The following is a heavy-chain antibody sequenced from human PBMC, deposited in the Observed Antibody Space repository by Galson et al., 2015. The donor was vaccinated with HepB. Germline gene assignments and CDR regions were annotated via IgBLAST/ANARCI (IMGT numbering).Heavy chain of an antibody. CDR2: ISYDGSNK. D-gene: IGHD3-10*01. CDR1: GFTFSSYA. Sequence: SLRLSCAASGFTFSSYAMHWVRQAPGKGPEWVAVISYDGSNKYYADSVKGRFTISRDNSKNTLYLQMNSLRAEDTAVYYCARDTGPTYYFDYWGQGTLVTVSS. J-gene: IGHJ4*02. V-gene: IGHV3-30-3*01. CDR3: ARDTGPTYYFDY.